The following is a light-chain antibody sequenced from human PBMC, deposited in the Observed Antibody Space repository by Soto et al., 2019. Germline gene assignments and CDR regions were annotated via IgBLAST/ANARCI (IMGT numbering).Light chain of an antibody. CDR2: AAS. J-gene: IGKJ1*01. CDR1: QSISSY. CDR3: QQSYSTPWT. V-gene: IGKV1-39*01. Sequence: DIQMTQSPSSLSASVGARVPITCRASQSISSYLNWYQQKPGKAPKLLIYAASSLQSGVPSRFSGSGSGTDFTLTISSLQPEDFATYYCQQSYSTPWTFGQGTKV.